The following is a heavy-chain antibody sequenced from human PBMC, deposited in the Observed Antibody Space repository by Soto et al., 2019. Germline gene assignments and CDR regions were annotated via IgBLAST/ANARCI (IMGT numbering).Heavy chain of an antibody. CDR1: GFTFSTYW. CDR2: ISEDESHR. CDR3: ARHTGVIGVTCFIY. V-gene: IGHV3-7*05. J-gene: IGHJ4*02. D-gene: IGHD3-10*01. Sequence: EVQLVESGGGLVQPGGSLRLSCAVSGFTFSTYWMTWVRQAPGKGLEWVATISEDESHRYYVDSVKGRFTISRDNARDSLYLQMNSLRAEDTAVYYCARHTGVIGVTCFIYWGQGTLVTVSS.